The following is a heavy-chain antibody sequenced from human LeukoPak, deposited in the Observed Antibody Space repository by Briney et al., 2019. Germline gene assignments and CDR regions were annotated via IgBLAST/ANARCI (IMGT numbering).Heavy chain of an antibody. V-gene: IGHV4-59*08. CDR2: NSGST. J-gene: IGHJ4*02. D-gene: IGHD5-24*01. CDR1: GDSIGSYF. Sequence: SETPSLTCTVSGDSIGSYFWSWIRQPPGKGLEWIGYNSGSTNYNPSLKSRVTILLDRSKNQFSLKLRSVTAADTAVYYCARTNRYVENFDYWGQGSLVTVSS. CDR3: ARTNRYVENFDY.